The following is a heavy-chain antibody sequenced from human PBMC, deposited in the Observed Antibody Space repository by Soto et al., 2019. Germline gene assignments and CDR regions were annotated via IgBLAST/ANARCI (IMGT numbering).Heavy chain of an antibody. Sequence: ASVKVSCKASGYTFTSYDINWVRQATGQGLEWMGWMNPHSGNTGYAQKFQGRVTMTRNTSISTAYMELSSLTSEDTAVYYCARDALMTTLTTVGYWGQGTLVTVSS. V-gene: IGHV1-8*01. CDR1: GYTFTSYD. CDR3: ARDALMTTLTTVGY. CDR2: MNPHSGNT. J-gene: IGHJ4*02. D-gene: IGHD4-17*01.